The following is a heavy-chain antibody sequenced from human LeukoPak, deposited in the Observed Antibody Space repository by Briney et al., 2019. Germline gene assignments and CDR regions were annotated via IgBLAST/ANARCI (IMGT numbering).Heavy chain of an antibody. Sequence: SETLSLTCTVSGGSISYYYWSWIRQPPGKGLEWIGYMYYSGSTNYNPSLKSRVTMSVDTSKNQFSLKLSSVTAADTAVYYCARDLYGDSNWGQGTLVTVSS. V-gene: IGHV4-59*12. J-gene: IGHJ4*02. D-gene: IGHD4-17*01. CDR3: ARDLYGDSN. CDR2: MYYSGST. CDR1: GGSISYYY.